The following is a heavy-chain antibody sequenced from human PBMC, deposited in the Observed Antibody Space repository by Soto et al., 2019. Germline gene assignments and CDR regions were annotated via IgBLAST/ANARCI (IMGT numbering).Heavy chain of an antibody. CDR1: GYTFTGYY. D-gene: IGHD3-16*01. J-gene: IGHJ6*02. V-gene: IGHV1-2*02. CDR3: ARDRMITFGGVIGPRGMDV. Sequence: ASVKVCCKASGYTFTGYYMHWVRQAPGQRLEWMGWINPNSGGTNYAQKFQGRVTMTRDTSISTAYMELSRLRSDDTAVYYCARDRMITFGGVIGPRGMDVWGQGTTVTVSS. CDR2: INPNSGGT.